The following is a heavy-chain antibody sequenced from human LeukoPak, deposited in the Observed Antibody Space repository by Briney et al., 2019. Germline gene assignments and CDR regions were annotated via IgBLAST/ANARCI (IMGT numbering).Heavy chain of an antibody. CDR1: GYTFSDFG. CDR2: IKIGEGTT. V-gene: IGHV1-18*01. CDR3: SRSFYSSSWYYFDL. Sequence: ASVKVSCKASGYTFSDFGITWVRQAPGQGPEWMGWIKIGEGTTHSAQKFQDRVSMTRDRSSNTAFLELRSLRSDDTAVYSCSRSFYSSSWYYFDLWGQGTLVTVSS. D-gene: IGHD4-11*01. J-gene: IGHJ4*02.